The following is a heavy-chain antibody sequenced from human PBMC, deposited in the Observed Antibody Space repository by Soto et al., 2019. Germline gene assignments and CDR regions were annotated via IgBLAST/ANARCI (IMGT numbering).Heavy chain of an antibody. CDR3: ARDYYYDSRGYPGAYYYGMDV. CDR2: IYYSGRT. D-gene: IGHD3-22*01. V-gene: IGHV4-59*01. J-gene: IGHJ6*02. Sequence: PSETLSLTCTASGVSFSSYYWTWIRQPPGKGLEWISHIYYSGRTNYNPSLKSRVTISGDTTKNQLSLKLSSVTAADTAVYYCARDYYYDSRGYPGAYYYGMDVWGQGTTVTVSS. CDR1: GVSFSSYY.